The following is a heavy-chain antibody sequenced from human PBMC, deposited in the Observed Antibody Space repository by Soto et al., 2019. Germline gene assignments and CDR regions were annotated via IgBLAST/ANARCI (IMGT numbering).Heavy chain of an antibody. D-gene: IGHD3-10*01. Sequence: GGSLRLSCAASGFTFSSYAMSWVRQAPGKGLEWVSAISGSGGSTYYADSVKGRFTISRDNSKNTLYLQMNSLRAEDTAVYYCAKDSVGGITMVRGVDQFDYWGQGTLVTVSS. CDR3: AKDSVGGITMVRGVDQFDY. V-gene: IGHV3-23*01. CDR2: ISGSGGST. J-gene: IGHJ4*02. CDR1: GFTFSSYA.